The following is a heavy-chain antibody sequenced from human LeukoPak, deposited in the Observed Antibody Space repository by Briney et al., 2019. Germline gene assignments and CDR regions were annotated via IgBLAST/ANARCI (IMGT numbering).Heavy chain of an antibody. CDR1: GGSISSGGYS. J-gene: IGHJ4*02. V-gene: IGHV4-30-2*01. CDR3: AGGPLNYDGLTGYSSPATFDY. Sequence: SETLSLTCAVSGGSISSGGYSWGWIRQPPGKGLEWIGFIFHTGSTYSNPSLKGRVTVSVDRSKNQCSLTLSSVTAADTAVCYCAGGPLNYDGLTGYSSPATFDYWGQGTLVTVSS. D-gene: IGHD3-9*01. CDR2: IFHTGST.